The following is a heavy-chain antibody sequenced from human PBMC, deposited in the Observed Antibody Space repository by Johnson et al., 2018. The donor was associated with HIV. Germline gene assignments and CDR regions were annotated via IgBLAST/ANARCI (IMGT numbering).Heavy chain of an antibody. J-gene: IGHJ3*01. CDR3: AKAVDTARTDAFDV. V-gene: IGHV3-23*04. CDR2: ISVTGGST. D-gene: IGHD5-18*01. Sequence: VQLVESGGGLVQPGGSLRLSCAASGFTFPTYAMSWVRQAPGKGLEWVSGISVTGGSTYYADSVKGRFTISRDNSKNTLYLQMNSLRAEDTALYYCAKAVDTARTDAFDVWGHGTMVTVSS. CDR1: GFTFPTYA.